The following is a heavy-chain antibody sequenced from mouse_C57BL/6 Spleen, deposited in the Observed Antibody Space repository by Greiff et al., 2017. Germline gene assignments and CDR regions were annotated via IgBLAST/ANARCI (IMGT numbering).Heavy chain of an antibody. D-gene: IGHD2-4*01. V-gene: IGHV1-64*01. J-gene: IGHJ2*01. CDR2: IHPTSGST. Sequence: QVQLQQPGAELVKPGASVKLSCKASGYTFTSYWMHWVKQRPGQGLEWIGMIHPTSGSTNYNEKFKSKATLTVDKSSSTAYMQLSSLTSEDSAVYYCATFYYDYDFDYWGQGTTLTVSS. CDR1: GYTFTSYW. CDR3: ATFYYDYDFDY.